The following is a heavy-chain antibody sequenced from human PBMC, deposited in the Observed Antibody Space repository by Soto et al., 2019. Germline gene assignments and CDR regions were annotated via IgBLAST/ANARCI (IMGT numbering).Heavy chain of an antibody. CDR2: ISSSGSTI. D-gene: IGHD3-16*01. V-gene: IGHV3-48*03. J-gene: IGHJ6*02. CDR3: AREPYDYVWGSYYYGMDV. Sequence: GGSLRLSCAASGFTFSSYEMNWVRQAPGKGLEWVSYISSSGSTIYYADSVKGRFTISRDNAKNSLYLQMNSLRAEDTAVYYCAREPYDYVWGSYYYGMDVWGQGTTVTVSS. CDR1: GFTFSSYE.